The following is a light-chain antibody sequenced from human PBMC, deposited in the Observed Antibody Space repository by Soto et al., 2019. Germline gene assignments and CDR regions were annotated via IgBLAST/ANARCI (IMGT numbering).Light chain of an antibody. CDR2: DAS. V-gene: IGKV3-15*01. Sequence: EIVMTQSPATLSVSPGERATLSCRASQSVSSNLAWYHQKPGQPPRLLIYDASNRATGLPARFSGSGSGTEFTLTISSLQSEDFGVYFCQQYNDWLSFGGGTKVEIK. CDR1: QSVSSN. CDR3: QQYNDWLS. J-gene: IGKJ4*01.